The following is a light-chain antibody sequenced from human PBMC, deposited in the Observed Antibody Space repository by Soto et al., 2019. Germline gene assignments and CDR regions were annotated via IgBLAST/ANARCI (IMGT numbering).Light chain of an antibody. J-gene: IGKJ4*01. CDR2: KAS. Sequence: DIQMTQSPSTLSASVGDRVTITCRASQSISSWLAWYQQKPGKAPNLLIYKASSLESGVPSRFSGSGSGTEXXXXXXXXXPXDFATYYCQQYNSYPLTFGGGTKVEIK. CDR1: QSISSW. CDR3: QQYNSYPLT. V-gene: IGKV1-5*03.